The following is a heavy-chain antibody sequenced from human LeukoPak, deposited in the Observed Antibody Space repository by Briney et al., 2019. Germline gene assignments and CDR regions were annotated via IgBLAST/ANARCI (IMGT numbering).Heavy chain of an antibody. CDR2: IIPIFGTA. CDR3: AGVGPSHYYYYMDV. Sequence: SVKVSCKASGGTFNSYAISWVRQAPGQGVEWMGGIIPIFGTANYAQKFQGRVTITADKSTSTAYMELSSLRSEDTAVYYCAGVGPSHYYYYMDVWGKGTTVTVSS. V-gene: IGHV1-69*06. D-gene: IGHD3-9*01. CDR1: GGTFNSYA. J-gene: IGHJ6*03.